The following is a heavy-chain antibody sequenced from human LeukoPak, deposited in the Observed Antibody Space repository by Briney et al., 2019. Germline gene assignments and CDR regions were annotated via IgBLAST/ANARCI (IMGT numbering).Heavy chain of an antibody. V-gene: IGHV3-53*01. Sequence: GGSLRLSCAASGFTVSSNYMSWVCQAPGKGLEWVSVIYTAGTTYYADSVKGRFTISRDSSKNTLYLQVNSLRAEDTAVYYCARITAYYYYAMDVWGHGTTVTVSS. CDR2: IYTAGTT. CDR1: GFTVSSNY. D-gene: IGHD3-10*01. J-gene: IGHJ6*02. CDR3: ARITAYYYYAMDV.